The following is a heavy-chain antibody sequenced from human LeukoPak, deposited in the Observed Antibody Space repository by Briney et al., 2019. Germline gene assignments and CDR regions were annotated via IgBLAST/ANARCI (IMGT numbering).Heavy chain of an antibody. J-gene: IGHJ4*02. D-gene: IGHD5-24*01. CDR2: INHSGST. CDR1: GGSFSGYY. CDR3: ARVKEMATIGGFDY. V-gene: IGHV4-34*01. Sequence: SETLSFTCAVYGGSFSGYYWSWIRQPPGKGLEWIGEINHSGSTNYNPSLKSRVTISVDTSKNQFSLKLSSVTAADTAVYYCARVKEMATIGGFDYWGQGTLVTVSS.